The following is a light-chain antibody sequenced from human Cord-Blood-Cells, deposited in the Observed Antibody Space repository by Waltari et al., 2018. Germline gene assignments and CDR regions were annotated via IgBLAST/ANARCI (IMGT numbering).Light chain of an antibody. J-gene: IGKJ4*01. CDR3: QQYDNLPLT. V-gene: IGKV1-33*01. CDR2: DAS. Sequence: DIQMTQSPSSLSASVGARVTITCQASQDISNYLNWYQQKPGKAPKLLIYDASKLETGVPSRFSGSGSGTDFTFTISSLQPEDIATYYCQQYDNLPLTFGGGTKVEIK. CDR1: QDISNY.